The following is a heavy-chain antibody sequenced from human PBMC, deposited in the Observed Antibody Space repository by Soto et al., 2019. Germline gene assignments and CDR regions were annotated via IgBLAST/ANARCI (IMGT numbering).Heavy chain of an antibody. D-gene: IGHD3-22*01. V-gene: IGHV1-69*13. CDR2: IIPIFGTA. CDR3: AREDYYDSSGYLPVRYYFGMDV. CDR1: GGTFSSYA. J-gene: IGHJ6*02. Sequence: SVKVSCKASGGTFSSYAISWVRQAPGQGLEWMGGIIPIFGTANYAQKFQGRVTITADESTSTAYMELSSLRSEDTAVYYCAREDYYDSSGYLPVRYYFGMDVWGQGTTVTVSS.